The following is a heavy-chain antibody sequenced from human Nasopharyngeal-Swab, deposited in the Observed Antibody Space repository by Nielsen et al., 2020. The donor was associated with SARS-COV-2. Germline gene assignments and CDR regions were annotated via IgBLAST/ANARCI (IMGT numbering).Heavy chain of an antibody. V-gene: IGHV3-21*01. D-gene: IGHD6-6*01. CDR3: ASCGIAARPDP. CDR2: ISSSSSYI. Sequence: GESLKISCAASGFTFSSYSMNWVRQAPGKGLEWVSSISSSSSYIYYADSVKGRFTISRDNAKNSLYLQMNSLRAEDTAVYYCASCGIAARPDPWGQGTLVTVSS. CDR1: GFTFSSYS. J-gene: IGHJ5*02.